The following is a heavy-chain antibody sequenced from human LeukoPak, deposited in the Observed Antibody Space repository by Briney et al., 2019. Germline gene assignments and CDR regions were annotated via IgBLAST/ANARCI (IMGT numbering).Heavy chain of an antibody. CDR2: IYHSGST. Sequence: PSETLSLTCAVSGGSISSGGYSWSWIRQPPGKGLEWIWYIYHSGSTYYNPSLKSRVTISVDRSKNQFSLKLSSVTAADTAVYYCARGGTFTIFGVVTGTRFDPWGQGTLVTVSS. D-gene: IGHD3-3*01. V-gene: IGHV4-30-2*01. CDR3: ARGGTFTIFGVVTGTRFDP. J-gene: IGHJ5*02. CDR1: GGSISSGGYS.